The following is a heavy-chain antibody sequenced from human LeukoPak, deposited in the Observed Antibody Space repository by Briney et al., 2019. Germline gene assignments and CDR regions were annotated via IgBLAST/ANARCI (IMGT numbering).Heavy chain of an antibody. J-gene: IGHJ4*02. Sequence: GGSLRLSCAASGFTFSSYSMNWVRQAPGKGLEWVSFISTSSSYIYYADSVKGRFTISRDNAKNSLYLQTNSLRAEDTAVYYCARLVDTAMVAYFDYWGQGTLVTVSS. CDR3: ARLVDTAMVAYFDY. CDR1: GFTFSSYS. D-gene: IGHD5-18*01. V-gene: IGHV3-21*01. CDR2: ISTSSSYI.